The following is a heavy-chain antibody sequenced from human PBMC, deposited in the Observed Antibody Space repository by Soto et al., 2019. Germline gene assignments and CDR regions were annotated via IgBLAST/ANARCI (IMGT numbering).Heavy chain of an antibody. CDR3: ARDRLVGGDAFDI. Sequence: GGSLRLSCAASGFTFSSYWMHWVRQAPGKGLVWVSRINSDGSSTRYVDSVKGRFTISRDNAKNTLYLQMNSLRAEDTAVYYCARDRLVGGDAFDIWSHGTVVTVSS. CDR1: GFTFSSYW. J-gene: IGHJ3*02. V-gene: IGHV3-74*01. CDR2: INSDGSST. D-gene: IGHD2-15*01.